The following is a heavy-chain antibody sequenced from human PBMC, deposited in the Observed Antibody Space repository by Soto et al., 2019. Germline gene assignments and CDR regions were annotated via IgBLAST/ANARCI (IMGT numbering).Heavy chain of an antibody. CDR2: IHHRGST. D-gene: IGHD1-26*01. J-gene: IGHJ4*02. V-gene: IGHV4-38-2*01. CDR3: ARGLGANDGYYFDY. Sequence: SETLSLTCAISGYSINSGYYWGWIRQPPGKGLEWLGSIHHRGSTYYNPSLKSRVTISLDTSKNQFSLRLTSVTAADAAVFYCARGLGANDGYYFDYWGQGALVTVSS. CDR1: GYSINSGYY.